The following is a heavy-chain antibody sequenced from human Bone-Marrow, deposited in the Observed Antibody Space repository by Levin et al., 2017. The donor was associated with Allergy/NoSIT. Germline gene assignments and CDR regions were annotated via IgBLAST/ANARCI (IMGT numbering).Heavy chain of an antibody. D-gene: IGHD2-2*01. V-gene: IGHV3-30*04. J-gene: IGHJ3*02. CDR2: ISKDGSKN. CDR3: ASDVPDIVVYDAFNI. Sequence: GGSLRLSCAASGITFGDYAMHWVRQAPGEGLEWVSVISKDGSKNYYADFVRGRFTISRDNSRNTLWLQMNSLRAEDTAVYYCASDVPDIVVYDAFNIWGQGTMVTVAS. CDR1: GITFGDYA.